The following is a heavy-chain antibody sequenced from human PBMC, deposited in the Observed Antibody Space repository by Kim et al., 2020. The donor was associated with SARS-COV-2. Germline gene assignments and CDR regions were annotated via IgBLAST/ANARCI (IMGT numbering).Heavy chain of an antibody. CDR1: GGSFSGYY. J-gene: IGHJ6*02. Sequence: SETLSLTCAVYGGSFSGYYWSWIRQPPGKGLEWIGEINHSGSTNYNPSLKSRVTISVDTSKNQFSLKLSSVTAADTAVYYCARGRSFGIAAAQLTYYYYGMDVWGQGTTVTVSS. CDR3: ARGRSFGIAAAQLTYYYYGMDV. V-gene: IGHV4-34*01. D-gene: IGHD6-13*01. CDR2: INHSGST.